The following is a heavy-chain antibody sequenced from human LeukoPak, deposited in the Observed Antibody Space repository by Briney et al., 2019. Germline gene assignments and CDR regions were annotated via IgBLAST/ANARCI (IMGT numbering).Heavy chain of an antibody. CDR1: GFTFSSYW. CDR3: ARDLDGSGNYHWFDP. D-gene: IGHD3-10*01. Sequence: GGSLRLSCAASGFTFSSYWMHWVRQAPGKGLVWVSRINGDGSVTTCADSVKGRFTISRDNAKDTLYLQLNSLRAEDTAVYYCARDLDGSGNYHWFDPWGQGTLVNVAS. J-gene: IGHJ5*02. V-gene: IGHV3-74*01. CDR2: INGDGSVT.